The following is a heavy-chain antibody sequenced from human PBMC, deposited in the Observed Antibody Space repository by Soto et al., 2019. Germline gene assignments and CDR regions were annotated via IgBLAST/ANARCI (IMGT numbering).Heavy chain of an antibody. D-gene: IGHD1-1*01. CDR3: ARGWAHIRNGWNAGNFDY. CDR1: GFTFSDYS. J-gene: IGHJ4*02. CDR2: ISSSSSYI. Sequence: GGSLRLSCAVSGFTFSDYSFNWVRQAPGKGLEWVSSISSSSSYIYYADSLKGRFTISRDNAKNSLYLQMNSLRAEDTAVYYCARGWAHIRNGWNAGNFDYLGQGT. V-gene: IGHV3-21*01.